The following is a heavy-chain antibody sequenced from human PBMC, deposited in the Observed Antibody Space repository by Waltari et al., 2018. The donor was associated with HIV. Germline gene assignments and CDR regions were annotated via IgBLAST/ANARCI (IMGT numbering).Heavy chain of an antibody. D-gene: IGHD1-1*01. J-gene: IGHJ5*02. V-gene: IGHV3-74*01. Sequence: EVQLVESGGGLVQPGGSLRLPCAVPGLTFSSYWMHWVRQVPGKGLVWVSRINRDGSSTSYADSVKGRFTISRDNAKNTLYLQMNSLRAEDTAVYYCARMAARTTWGQGTLVTVSS. CDR3: ARMAARTT. CDR1: GLTFSSYW. CDR2: INRDGSST.